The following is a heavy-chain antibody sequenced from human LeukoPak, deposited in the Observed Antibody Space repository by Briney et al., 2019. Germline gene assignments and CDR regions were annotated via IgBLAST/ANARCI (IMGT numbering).Heavy chain of an antibody. CDR2: ISGSGGST. CDR1: GFTFSSYA. D-gene: IGHD6-19*01. J-gene: IGHJ4*02. CDR3: AKPSSRQWLVRVLFVY. Sequence: GASLRLSCAASGFTFSSYAMSWVRQAPGKGLEWVSAISGSGGSTYYADSVKGRFTISRDNSKNTLYLQMNSLRAEDTAVYYCAKPSSRQWLVRVLFVYWGQETLVTVSS. V-gene: IGHV3-23*01.